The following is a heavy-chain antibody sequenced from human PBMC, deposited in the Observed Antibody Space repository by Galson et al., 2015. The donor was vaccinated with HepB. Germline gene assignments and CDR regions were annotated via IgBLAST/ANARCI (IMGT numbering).Heavy chain of an antibody. Sequence: SVKVSCKASGYTFTSYVISWVRQAPGQGLEWLGRISGYNGHTNYAQNLQNKVTMTTDTSTSTAYLELRRLKSDDTAIYYCASGGTGSDYWGQGTLVTVSS. D-gene: IGHD6-19*01. CDR1: GYTFTSYV. J-gene: IGHJ4*02. CDR3: ASGGTGSDY. CDR2: ISGYNGHT. V-gene: IGHV1-18*04.